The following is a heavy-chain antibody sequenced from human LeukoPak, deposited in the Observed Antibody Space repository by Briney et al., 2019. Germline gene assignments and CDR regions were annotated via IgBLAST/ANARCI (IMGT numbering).Heavy chain of an antibody. CDR1: GFTFSSYN. CDR3: ARLSLVRVDY. Sequence: GGSLRLSCAASGFTFSSYNMNWVRQAPGKGLEWVSYISSSSSTIYYADSVKGRFTISRDNAKNSLYLQMNSLRAEDAAVYYCARLSLVRVDYWGQGTLVTVSS. V-gene: IGHV3-48*04. CDR2: ISSSSSTI. J-gene: IGHJ4*02. D-gene: IGHD6-13*01.